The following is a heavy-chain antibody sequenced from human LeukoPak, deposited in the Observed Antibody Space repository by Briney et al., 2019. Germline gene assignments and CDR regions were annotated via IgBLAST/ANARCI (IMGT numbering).Heavy chain of an antibody. J-gene: IGHJ4*02. CDR2: ISYDGSKK. Sequence: GRSLRLSCAASGFTFSSYAMRWVRQAPGKGLEWVAVISYDGSKKYYADSVKGRFTISRDNSKNALYLQMNSLRAEDTAVYYCARDSPVYCGGDCYFDYWGQGTLVTVSS. CDR1: GFTFSSYA. CDR3: ARDSPVYCGGDCYFDY. D-gene: IGHD2-21*02. V-gene: IGHV3-30*01.